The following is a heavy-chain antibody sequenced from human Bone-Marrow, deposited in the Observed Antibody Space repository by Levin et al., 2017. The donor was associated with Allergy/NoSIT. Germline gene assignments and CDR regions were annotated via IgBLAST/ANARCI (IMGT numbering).Heavy chain of an antibody. V-gene: IGHV3-23*01. CDR1: GFTFGRST. CDR3: AKVAPGYGTGWYGGDQN. Sequence: GESLKISCATSGFTFGRSTMTWVRQAPGKGLEWVSCIRGSDGSTHYADSVKGRFTISRDNSKNTLFLQMNSLRVEDTALYYCAKVAPGYGTGWYGGDQNWGQGTLVTVSS. D-gene: IGHD6-19*01. CDR2: IRGSDGST. J-gene: IGHJ1*01.